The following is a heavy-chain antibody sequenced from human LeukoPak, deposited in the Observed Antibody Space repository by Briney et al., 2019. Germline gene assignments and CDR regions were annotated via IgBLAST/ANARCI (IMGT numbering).Heavy chain of an antibody. Sequence: SETLSLTCTVSGGSINSYYWSWIRQSAGKGLEWIGRIYTSGSTPDYSPSLMSRVTMSIDTSKNQFSLQLSSVTAADTAVYYCATSPPVVPAAITAFDIWGQGTMVTVSS. CDR1: GGSINSYY. D-gene: IGHD2-2*01. V-gene: IGHV4-4*07. CDR2: IYTSGSTP. CDR3: ATSPPVVPAAITAFDI. J-gene: IGHJ3*02.